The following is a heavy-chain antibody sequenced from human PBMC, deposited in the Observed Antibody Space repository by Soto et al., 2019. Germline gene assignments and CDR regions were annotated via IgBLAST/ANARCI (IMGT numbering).Heavy chain of an antibody. CDR2: IWYDGSNK. CDR1: GFTFSSYG. CDR3: ARDRGITIFGVVIHTYNYGMDV. Sequence: PGGSLRLSCAASGFTFSSYGMHWVRQAPGKGLEWVAVIWYDGSNKYYADSVKGRFTISRDNSKNTLYLQMNSLRAEDTAVYYCARDRGITIFGVVIHTYNYGMDVWGQGTTVTVSS. J-gene: IGHJ6*02. D-gene: IGHD3-3*01. V-gene: IGHV3-33*01.